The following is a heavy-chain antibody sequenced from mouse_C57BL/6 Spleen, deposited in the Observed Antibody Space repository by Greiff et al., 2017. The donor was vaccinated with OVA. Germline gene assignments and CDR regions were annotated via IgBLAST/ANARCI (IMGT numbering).Heavy chain of an antibody. CDR3: SYYGRSPLGY. Sequence: VQLQQPGAELVKPGASVKVSCKASGYTFTSYWMHWVKQRLGQGFEWIGRILPSDSVTNYNQKFKGKATLTVDKSSSTAYMQLSSLTSEDSAVYYYSYYGRSPLGYWGQGTTLTVSS. J-gene: IGHJ2*01. V-gene: IGHV1-74*01. CDR2: ILPSDSVT. D-gene: IGHD2-10*01. CDR1: GYTFTSYW.